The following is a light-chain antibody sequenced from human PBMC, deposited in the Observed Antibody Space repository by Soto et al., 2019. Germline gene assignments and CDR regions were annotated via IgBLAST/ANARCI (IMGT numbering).Light chain of an antibody. CDR2: GAS. CDR3: QQYNNWPYT. Sequence: EIVMTQSPATLSVSLGERATLSCRASQSVSSNLAWYQQKPGQAPRLLIYGASTRATGIPARFSGSGSGTEFTLTISSLQSEDFAVYYCQQYNNWPYTFGEGTKVEIK. CDR1: QSVSSN. J-gene: IGKJ2*01. V-gene: IGKV3-15*01.